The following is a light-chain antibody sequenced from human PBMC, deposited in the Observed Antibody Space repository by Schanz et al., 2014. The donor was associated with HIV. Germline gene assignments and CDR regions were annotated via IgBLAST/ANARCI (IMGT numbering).Light chain of an antibody. V-gene: IGLV1-51*01. Sequence: QSVLTQPPSVSAAPGQKVTISCSGSSSNIGNNYVSWYQQFPGTAPKLLIYDNYQRPSGVPDRFSGSKSGTSATLGITGLQTGDEADYYCGTWHSSLREVVFGGGTKVTVL. J-gene: IGLJ2*01. CDR2: DNY. CDR3: GTWHSSLREVV. CDR1: SSNIGNNY.